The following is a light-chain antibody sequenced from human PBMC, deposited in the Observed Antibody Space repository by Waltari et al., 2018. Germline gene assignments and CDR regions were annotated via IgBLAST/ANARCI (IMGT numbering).Light chain of an antibody. CDR1: QSVSSN. V-gene: IGKV3-15*01. CDR3: QQYNRWPPIT. J-gene: IGKJ5*01. CDR2: DAS. Sequence: IVMTQSPATLSVSPGETATLSCRASQSVSSNVAWYQKKPGQAPRLLIYDASTRATSIPARFSGSGSGTEFTLTISSLESEDFAVYYCQQYNRWPPITFGQGTRLEIK.